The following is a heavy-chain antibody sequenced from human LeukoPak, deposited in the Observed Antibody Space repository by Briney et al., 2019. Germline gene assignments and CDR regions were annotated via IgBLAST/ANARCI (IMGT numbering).Heavy chain of an antibody. CDR3: ARRGYSGSYLDRVYYFDY. J-gene: IGHJ4*02. Sequence: ASVKVSCKASGYTFTSYYMHWVRQAPGQGLEWMGIINPSGGSTSYAQKSQGRVTMTRDTSTSTVYMELSSLRSEDTAVYYCARRGYSGSYLDRVYYFDYWGQGTLVTVSS. D-gene: IGHD1-26*01. V-gene: IGHV1-46*01. CDR1: GYTFTSYY. CDR2: INPSGGST.